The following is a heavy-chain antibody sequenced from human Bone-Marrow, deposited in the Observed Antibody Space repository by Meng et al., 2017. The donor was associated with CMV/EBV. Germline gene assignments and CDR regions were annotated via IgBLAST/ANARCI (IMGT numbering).Heavy chain of an antibody. V-gene: IGHV3-48*03. D-gene: IGHD2-2*01. CDR3: AREYCSSTSCRNYYYYGMDV. CDR2: TSSDGTTI. CDR1: GFTLSSYD. J-gene: IGHJ6*02. Sequence: GGSLRLSCAGSGFTLSSYDMNWVRQAPGKGLEWVSYTSSDGTTIDHAESVKARFSTSRDNAKNSLYLQMNSLRAEDTAVYYCAREYCSSTSCRNYYYYGMDVWGQGTTVTVSS.